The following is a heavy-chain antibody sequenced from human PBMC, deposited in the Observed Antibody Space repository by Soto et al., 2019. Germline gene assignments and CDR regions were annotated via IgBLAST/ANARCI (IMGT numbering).Heavy chain of an antibody. D-gene: IGHD1-26*01. CDR2: IYYSGST. CDR1: GGSISSYY. V-gene: IGHV4-59*01. J-gene: IGHJ5*02. CDR3: ARDLGRVGATKSHNWFDP. Sequence: SETLSLTCTVSGGSISSYYWSWIRQPPGKGLERIGYIYYSGSTNYNPSLKSRVTISVDTSKNQFSLKLSSVTAADTAVYYCARDLGRVGATKSHNWFDPWGQGTLVTVSS.